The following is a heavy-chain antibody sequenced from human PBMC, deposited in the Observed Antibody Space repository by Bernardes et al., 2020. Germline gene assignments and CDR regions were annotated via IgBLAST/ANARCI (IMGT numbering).Heavy chain of an antibody. D-gene: IGHD6-13*01. V-gene: IGHV1-2*04. CDR1: GYTFTGYY. Sequence: AAVKDSCKASGYTFTGYYMHWVRQAPGQGLEWMGWITPNSGGTNYAQKFQGWVTMTRDTSISTAYMELSRLRSDDTAVYYCARGLEQQHHPEYFQHWGQGTLVTGSA. CDR2: ITPNSGGT. CDR3: ARGLEQQHHPEYFQH. J-gene: IGHJ1*01.